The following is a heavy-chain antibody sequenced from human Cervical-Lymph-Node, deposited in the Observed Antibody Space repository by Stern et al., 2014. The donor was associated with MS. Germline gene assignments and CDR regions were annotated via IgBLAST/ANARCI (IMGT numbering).Heavy chain of an antibody. Sequence: QVQLVQSGGDVVQPGMSLRLSCAASGFTFSSYGMHWVRQAPGKGLEWVTVISYDGSNKYHADSVEGRFTISRDNSKNTLYLQMNSLRAEDTAVYYCARVPRTGGSSGRYYYYAMDVWGQGTTVTVSS. D-gene: IGHD6-13*01. CDR3: ARVPRTGGSSGRYYYYAMDV. V-gene: IGHV3-30*03. J-gene: IGHJ6*02. CDR2: ISYDGSNK. CDR1: GFTFSSYG.